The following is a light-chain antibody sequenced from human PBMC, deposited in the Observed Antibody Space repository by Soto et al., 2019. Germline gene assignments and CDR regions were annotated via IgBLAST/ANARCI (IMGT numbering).Light chain of an antibody. CDR2: KAS. V-gene: IGKV1-5*03. J-gene: IGKJ2*01. CDR1: QSISSW. Sequence: DIQMTQSPSTLSASVGDRVTITCRASQSISSWLAWYQQKPGKAPKLLIYKASSLESGVPSRFSGSGSGTEFTLTISSLQPDEFATYYCQQYNRPYTFGQGTKRDIK. CDR3: QQYNRPYT.